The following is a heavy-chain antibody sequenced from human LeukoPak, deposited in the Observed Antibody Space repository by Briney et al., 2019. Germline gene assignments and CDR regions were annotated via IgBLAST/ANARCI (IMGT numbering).Heavy chain of an antibody. Sequence: ASVKVSCKASGYTFTGYYMHWVRQAPGQGLEWMGWINPNSGGTNYAQKFQGWVTMTRDTSISTAYMELSRLRSDDTAVYYCATDRGFITGTTFDYWGQGTLVTVSS. D-gene: IGHD1-20*01. J-gene: IGHJ4*02. CDR2: INPNSGGT. V-gene: IGHV1-2*04. CDR1: GYTFTGYY. CDR3: ATDRGFITGTTFDY.